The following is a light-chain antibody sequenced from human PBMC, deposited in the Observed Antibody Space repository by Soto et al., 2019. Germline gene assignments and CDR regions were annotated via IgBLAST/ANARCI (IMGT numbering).Light chain of an antibody. CDR1: QSVSGW. CDR3: QQYDTFSGT. CDR2: DAS. J-gene: IGKJ1*01. Sequence: IETSKSPSILSASVGYTVTVTCRASQSVSGWLAWYQQKPGEAPKILIYDASDLPRGVPSRFSGSGSGTKFTLTIASLQPDDFATYYCQQYDTFSGTFGPGTKVDIK. V-gene: IGKV1-5*01.